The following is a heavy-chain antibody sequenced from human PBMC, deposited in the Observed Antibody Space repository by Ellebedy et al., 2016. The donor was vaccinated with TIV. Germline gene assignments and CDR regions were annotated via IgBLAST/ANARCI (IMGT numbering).Heavy chain of an antibody. CDR2: INEDGTKK. CDR1: GFTLNNYW. CDR3: ARAIYGASYL. Sequence: GGSLRLSCAASGFTLNNYWVTWVRQAPGKGLEWVANINEDGTKKHYVDSVKGRFTISRDNAGNSLYLHMNSLGAEDTSVYYCARAIYGASYLWGRGTLVTVSS. J-gene: IGHJ2*01. D-gene: IGHD4-17*01. V-gene: IGHV3-7*01.